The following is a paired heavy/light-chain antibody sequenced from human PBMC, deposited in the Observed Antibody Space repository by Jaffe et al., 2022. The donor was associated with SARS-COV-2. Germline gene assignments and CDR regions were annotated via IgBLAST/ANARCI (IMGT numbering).Light chain of an antibody. V-gene: IGKV1-16*02. Sequence: DIQMTQSPSSLSASVGDRVTITCRASQGIKNYLAWFQQKPGKAPKSLIYGASSLQSGVPSNFSGSGSGTDFTLTISSLQPDDFATYYCQQYYSFPFSFGPGTKVDIK. CDR3: QQYYSFPFS. J-gene: IGKJ3*01. CDR1: QGIKNY. CDR2: GAS.
Heavy chain of an antibody. Sequence: EVQLVESGGNLVQPGGSLRLSCVASGFTFSAFSMNWVRLAPGKGLEWVANIKQDGSDISYVDSVKGRFTISRDNAKNSLYLQMNSLRVEDMAVYYCARRTGRGLDYWGQGTLVTVSS. V-gene: IGHV3-7*01. D-gene: IGHD2-2*01. CDR3: ARRTGRGLDY. CDR1: GFTFSAFS. CDR2: IKQDGSDI. J-gene: IGHJ4*02.